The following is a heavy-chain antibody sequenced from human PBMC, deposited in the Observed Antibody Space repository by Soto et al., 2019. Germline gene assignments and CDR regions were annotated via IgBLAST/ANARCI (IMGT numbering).Heavy chain of an antibody. V-gene: IGHV4-30-2*01. D-gene: IGHD6-25*01. Sequence: LSLTCAVSGGSISSGGYSWSWIRQPPGKGLEWIGYIYHSGSTYYNPSLKSRVTISVDRSKNQFSLKLSSVTAADTAVYYCARGVLPYRRAARRVGWFDPWGQGTLVTVSS. CDR3: ARGVLPYRRAARRVGWFDP. J-gene: IGHJ5*02. CDR1: GGSISSGGYS. CDR2: IYHSGST.